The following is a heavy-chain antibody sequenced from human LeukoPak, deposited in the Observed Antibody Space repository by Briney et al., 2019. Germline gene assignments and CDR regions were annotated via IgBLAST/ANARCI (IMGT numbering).Heavy chain of an antibody. CDR3: ARARSVTGYYIH. J-gene: IGHJ4*02. D-gene: IGHD3-9*01. CDR1: GYTFTSYG. Sequence: ASVKVSCKASGYTFTSYGISWVRQAPGQGLEWMGWISAYKGNTNYAQKLQGRVTMTTDTSTSTAYMELRSLRSDDTAVYYCARARSVTGYYIHWGQGTLVTVSS. V-gene: IGHV1-18*01. CDR2: ISAYKGNT.